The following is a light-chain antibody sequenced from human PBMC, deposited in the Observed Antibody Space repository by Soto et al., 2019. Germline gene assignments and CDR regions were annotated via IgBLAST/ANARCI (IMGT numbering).Light chain of an antibody. Sequence: QSVLTQPASVSGSPGQSIPISCTGTSRDVGGYNYVSWYQHHPGKAPKLMIFDVSNRPSGVSNRFSGSKSGNTSSLTISGLQPEDEAEYYCSSYTTSNTRQIVFGTGTKLTVL. CDR3: SSYTTSNTRQIV. V-gene: IGLV2-14*03. CDR2: DVS. J-gene: IGLJ1*01. CDR1: SRDVGGYNY.